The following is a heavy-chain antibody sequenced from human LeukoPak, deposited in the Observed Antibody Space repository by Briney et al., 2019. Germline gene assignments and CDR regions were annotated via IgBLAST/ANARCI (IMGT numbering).Heavy chain of an antibody. CDR2: IGRSGDRTT. V-gene: IGHV3-48*04. J-gene: IGHJ6*02. Sequence: PGGSLRLSCAASGFTVSIYSLNWVRQAPGKGLVWVAYIGRSGDRTTKYADSVKGRFTISRDNAEDSLFLQMNSLRVEDTAVYYCAGPPIGGKGDPPPVGGCEVWGQGTTVTVSS. CDR1: GFTVSIYS. D-gene: IGHD3-16*01. CDR3: AGPPIGGKGDPPPVGGCEV.